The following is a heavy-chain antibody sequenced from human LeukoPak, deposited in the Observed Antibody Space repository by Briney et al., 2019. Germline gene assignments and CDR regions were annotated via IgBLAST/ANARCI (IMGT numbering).Heavy chain of an antibody. CDR1: GGSISSSAYH. D-gene: IGHD5-24*01. V-gene: IGHV4-39*07. Sequence: SETLSLTCTVSGGSISSSAYHWGWIRQPPGKGLEWIGTINYGGNTYYNLSLKSRVTISVDTSKNQFSLKLSSVTAADTAVYYCASSLVEMATIDYWGQGTLVTVSS. J-gene: IGHJ4*02. CDR3: ASSLVEMATIDY. CDR2: INYGGNT.